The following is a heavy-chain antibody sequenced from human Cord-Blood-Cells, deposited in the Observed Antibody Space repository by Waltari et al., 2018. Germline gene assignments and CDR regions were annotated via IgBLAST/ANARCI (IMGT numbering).Heavy chain of an antibody. V-gene: IGHV3-9*01. CDR3: AKDMRYILGRDAFDI. CDR1: GFTFDDYA. Sequence: EVQLVESGGGLVQPGRSLRLSCAASGFTFDDYAMHWVRQAPGKGLEWVSGISGNSGSIGYADSVKGRFTISRDNAKNSLYLQMNSLRAEDTALYYCAKDMRYILGRDAFDIWGQGTMVTVSS. D-gene: IGHD3-16*01. J-gene: IGHJ3*02. CDR2: ISGNSGSI.